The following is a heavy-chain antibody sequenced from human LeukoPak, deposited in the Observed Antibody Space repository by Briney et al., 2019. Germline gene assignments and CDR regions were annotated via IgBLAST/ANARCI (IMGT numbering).Heavy chain of an antibody. V-gene: IGHV1-2*02. D-gene: IGHD3-10*01. CDR2: INPNSGGT. CDR1: GYTFTGYY. J-gene: IGHJ4*02. CDR3: ARGSELWFGEKYFDY. Sequence: ASVKVSCKASGYTFTGYYMHWVRQAPGQGLEWMGWINPNSGGTNYAQKFQGRVTMTRDTSISTAYMELSRLRSDDTAVYYCARGSELWFGEKYFDYWGQGTLVTVSS.